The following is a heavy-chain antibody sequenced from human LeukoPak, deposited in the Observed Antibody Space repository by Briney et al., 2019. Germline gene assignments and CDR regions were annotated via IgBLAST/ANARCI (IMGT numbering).Heavy chain of an antibody. D-gene: IGHD2-2*01. CDR1: GFTFSSHG. J-gene: IGHJ4*02. Sequence: GGSLRLSCAASGFTFSSHGMHWVRQAPGKGLEWVAFIRYDGSNKYYADSVKGRFTISRDNSKNTLYLQMNSLRAEDTAVYYCAKGGIVVVPAAIPFDYWGQGTLVTVSS. CDR3: AKGGIVVVPAAIPFDY. V-gene: IGHV3-30*02. CDR2: IRYDGSNK.